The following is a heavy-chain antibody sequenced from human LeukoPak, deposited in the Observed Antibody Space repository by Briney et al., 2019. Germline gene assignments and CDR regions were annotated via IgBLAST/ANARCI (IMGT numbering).Heavy chain of an antibody. Sequence: PGGSLRLSCAASGFTINNYGMTWVRQVPGKGLEWVSVISGGVGITNYADSVKGRFTISRDTSENTLYLQMNSLRAEDTAVYYCANRRDYGPYWGQGTLVTVSS. CDR2: ISGGVGIT. D-gene: IGHD4-17*01. J-gene: IGHJ4*02. CDR3: ANRRDYGPY. CDR1: GFTINNYG. V-gene: IGHV3-23*01.